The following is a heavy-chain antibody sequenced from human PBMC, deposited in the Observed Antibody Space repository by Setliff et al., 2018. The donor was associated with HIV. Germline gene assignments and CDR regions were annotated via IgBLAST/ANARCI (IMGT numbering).Heavy chain of an antibody. CDR2: ISSSGTT. J-gene: IGHJ4*02. CDR1: DDSFSNYD. Sequence: SQTLSLTCVVSDDSFSNYDWTWIRQSPGKALEWIGYISSSGTTNYNPSLRSRVTISMETSNTRFSLWLRSATAADTATYFCARLGRAIDDGGSSLRLDFWGQGMLVTVSS. V-gene: IGHV4-4*09. D-gene: IGHD2-21*01. CDR3: ARLGRAIDDGGSSLRLDF.